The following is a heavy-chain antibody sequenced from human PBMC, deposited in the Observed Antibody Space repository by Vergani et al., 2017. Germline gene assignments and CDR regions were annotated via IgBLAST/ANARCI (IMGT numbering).Heavy chain of an antibody. CDR2: IDPSDSYT. CDR1: GYSFTSYW. CDR3: ARDTTGYSSGWHRLLGMDV. Sequence: EVQLVQSGAEVKKPGESLRISCKGSGYSFTSYWISWVRQMPGKGLEWMGRIDPSDSYTNYSPSFQGHVTISADKSIRTAYLQWSSLKASDTAMDYCARDTTGYSSGWHRLLGMDVWGQGTTVTVSS. V-gene: IGHV5-10-1*03. J-gene: IGHJ6*02. D-gene: IGHD6-19*01.